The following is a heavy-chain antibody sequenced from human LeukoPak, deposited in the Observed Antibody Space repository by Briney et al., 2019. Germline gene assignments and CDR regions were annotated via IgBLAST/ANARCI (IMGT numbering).Heavy chain of an antibody. J-gene: IGHJ4*02. V-gene: IGHV1-46*01. Sequence: ASVKVSCKASGYTFTSYYKHWVRQAPGQGLEWMGMINPSGGVPNYAQKFQDRVTMTKDTSTSTVYMEVSSLRSEDTAVYYCARKVYASNDYYYEYYLDYWGQGTLVTVSS. CDR3: ARKVYASNDYYYEYYLDY. CDR2: INPSGGVP. CDR1: GYTFTSYY. D-gene: IGHD3-22*01.